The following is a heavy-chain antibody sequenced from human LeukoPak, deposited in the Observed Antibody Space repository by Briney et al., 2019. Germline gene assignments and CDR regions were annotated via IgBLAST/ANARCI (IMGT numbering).Heavy chain of an antibody. Sequence: GGSLRLSCAASGFTFSSYAMHWVRQAPGKGLEWVAVISYDGSNKYYADSVKGRFTISRDNSKNTLYLQMNSLRAEDTAVYYCARVGEMATFDYWGREPWSPSPQ. CDR2: ISYDGSNK. CDR3: ARVGEMATFDY. J-gene: IGHJ4*02. D-gene: IGHD5-24*01. V-gene: IGHV3-30-3*01. CDR1: GFTFSSYA.